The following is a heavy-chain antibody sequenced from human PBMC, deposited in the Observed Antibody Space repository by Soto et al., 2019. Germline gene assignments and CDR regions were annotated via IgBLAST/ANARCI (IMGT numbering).Heavy chain of an antibody. CDR1: AFSFSRYS. CDR2: ISGSGGST. CDR3: AKQGPMITFGGVIVNYYFDY. Sequence: GGSLSLSCAVSAFSFSRYSMSWVRQPQGNGMGWVSAISGSGGSTYYANSVKGRLTISRDHCKKPLCLQMNSLRAEETAVYYCAKQGPMITFGGVIVNYYFDYWGQGNLVTVSS. J-gene: IGHJ4*02. D-gene: IGHD3-16*02. V-gene: IGHV3-23*01.